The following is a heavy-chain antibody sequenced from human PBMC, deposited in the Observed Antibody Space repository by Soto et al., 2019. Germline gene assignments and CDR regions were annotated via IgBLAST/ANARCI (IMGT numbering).Heavy chain of an antibody. V-gene: IGHV3-33*01. CDR3: ARSMVRGVISPNWFDP. J-gene: IGHJ5*02. Sequence: GGSLRLSCAASGFTFSSYGMHWVRQAPGKGLEWVAVIWYDGSNKYYADSVKGRFTISRDNSKNTLYLQMNSLRAEDTAVYYCARSMVRGVISPNWFDPWGQGTLVTVSS. D-gene: IGHD3-10*01. CDR2: IWYDGSNK. CDR1: GFTFSSYG.